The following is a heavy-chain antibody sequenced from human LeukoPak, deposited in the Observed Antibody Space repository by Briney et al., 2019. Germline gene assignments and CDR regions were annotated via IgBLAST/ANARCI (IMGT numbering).Heavy chain of an antibody. J-gene: IGHJ4*02. D-gene: IGHD2-21*02. V-gene: IGHV3-23*01. CDR3: AKDGGGVTPFDY. CDR1: GFTFSSYA. CDR2: ISGSGGNT. Sequence: GGSLRLSCAASGFTFSSYAMSWVRQAPGKGLEWVSAISGSGGNTYYADSVKGRFTISRDNSKNTLYLQMNSLGAEEKAVYYCAKDGGGVTPFDYWGQGTLVTVSS.